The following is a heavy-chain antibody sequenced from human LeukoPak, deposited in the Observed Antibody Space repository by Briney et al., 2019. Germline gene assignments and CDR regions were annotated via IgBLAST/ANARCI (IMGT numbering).Heavy chain of an antibody. Sequence: GGSLRLSCAASRFTFDDYCMSWVRQAPGKGLEWVSGINWSGGSTGYADSVKGRFTISRDNAKNSLYLRMNSLRAEDTALYYCAKVLSSGWYDIFDYWGQGTLVTVSS. CDR1: RFTFDDYC. V-gene: IGHV3-20*04. CDR3: AKVLSSGWYDIFDY. J-gene: IGHJ4*02. CDR2: INWSGGST. D-gene: IGHD6-19*01.